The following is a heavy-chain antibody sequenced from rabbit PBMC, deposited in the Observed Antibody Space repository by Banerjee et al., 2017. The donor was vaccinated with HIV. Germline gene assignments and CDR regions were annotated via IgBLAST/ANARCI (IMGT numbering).Heavy chain of an antibody. Sequence: QSLEESGGDLVKPGASLTLTCTASGFSVSSGYDMCWVRQAPGKGLEWIACIYTGSGHTYYASWAKGRFTIPKPSSTTVTLQMTSLTAADTATYFCARGGYDVNYFNLWGPGTLVTV. J-gene: IGHJ4*01. CDR2: IYTGSGHT. CDR3: ARGGYDVNYFNL. D-gene: IGHD3-1*01. CDR1: GFSVSSGYD. V-gene: IGHV1S40*01.